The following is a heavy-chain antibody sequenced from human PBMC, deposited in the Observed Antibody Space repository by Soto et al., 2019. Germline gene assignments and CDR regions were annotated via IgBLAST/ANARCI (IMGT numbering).Heavy chain of an antibody. V-gene: IGHV3-53*01. D-gene: IGHD6-6*01. CDR1: GFTVSSNY. CDR2: IYSGGST. Sequence: PGGSLRLSCAASGFTVSSNYMSWVRQAPRKGLEWVSVIYSGGSTYYADSVKGRFTISRDNSKNTLYLQMNSLRAEDTAVYYCASYVRQLHGAFDIWGQGTMVTVSS. CDR3: ASYVRQLHGAFDI. J-gene: IGHJ3*02.